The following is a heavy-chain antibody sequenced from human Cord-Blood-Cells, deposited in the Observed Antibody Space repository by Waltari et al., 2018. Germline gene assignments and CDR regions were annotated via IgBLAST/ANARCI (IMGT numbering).Heavy chain of an antibody. CDR3: ARGRGERDDAFDI. CDR1: GGSFSGYY. Sequence: QVQLQPWGAGLLKPSETLSLTCAVYGGSFSGYYWSWIRQPPGKGLEWIGEINHSGSTNYNPSLKSRVTISVDTSKNQFSLKLSSVTAADTAVYYCARGRGERDDAFDIWGQGTMVTVSS. V-gene: IGHV4-34*01. CDR2: INHSGST. J-gene: IGHJ3*02. D-gene: IGHD1-26*01.